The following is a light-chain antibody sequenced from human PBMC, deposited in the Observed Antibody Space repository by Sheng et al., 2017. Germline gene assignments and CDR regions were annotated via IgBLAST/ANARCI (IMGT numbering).Light chain of an antibody. CDR2: DAS. Sequence: DIQMTQSPSSLSASVGDRVTITCQASQDITNYLSWYQQKPGKAPKLLIYDASTLETGVPSRFSGSGSGTDFTFTISSLQPEDFATYYCQQFHSLPLTFGPGTKVDIK. V-gene: IGKV1-33*01. CDR1: QDITNY. CDR3: QQFHSLPLT. J-gene: IGKJ3*01.